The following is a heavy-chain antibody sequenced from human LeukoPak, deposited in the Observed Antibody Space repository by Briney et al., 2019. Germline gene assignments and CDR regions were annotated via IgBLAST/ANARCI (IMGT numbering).Heavy chain of an antibody. CDR3: ARAAGGYSYGNFDY. Sequence: PSETLSLTCTVSGGSISSYYWSWIRQPPGKGLEWIGYIYYSGSTNYNPSLKSRVTISVDTSKNRFSLKLSSVTAADTAVYYCARAAGGYSYGNFDYWGQGTLVTVSS. CDR1: GGSISSYY. J-gene: IGHJ4*02. V-gene: IGHV4-59*01. CDR2: IYYSGST. D-gene: IGHD5-18*01.